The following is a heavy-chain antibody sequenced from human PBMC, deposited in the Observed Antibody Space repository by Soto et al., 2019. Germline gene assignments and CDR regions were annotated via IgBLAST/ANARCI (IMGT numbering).Heavy chain of an antibody. CDR1: GYTFTGYY. Sequence: ASVKVSCKASGYTFTGYYMHWVRQAPGQGLEWMGWINPNSGGTNYAQKFQGWVTMTRDTSISTAYMELSRLRSDDTAVYYCAREIRGIAAAGRRAFDIWGQGTMVTVSS. J-gene: IGHJ3*02. CDR2: INPNSGGT. D-gene: IGHD6-13*01. V-gene: IGHV1-2*04. CDR3: AREIRGIAAAGRRAFDI.